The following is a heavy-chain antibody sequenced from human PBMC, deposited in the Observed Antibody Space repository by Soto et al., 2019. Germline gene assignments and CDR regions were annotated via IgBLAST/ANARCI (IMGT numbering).Heavy chain of an antibody. V-gene: IGHV4-30-2*01. CDR3: ARHVNLPLAGTGFDS. CDR1: GDTISTGGYT. D-gene: IGHD6-19*01. J-gene: IGHJ4*02. Sequence: LSLTCDVSGDTISTGGYTWAWIRQPPGKALEWIGHTYHSGNPYYNPSLKSRVIISVDRSKNQFSLKVRSVTAADTAVYYCARHVNLPLAGTGFDSWGRGTLVTVSS. CDR2: TYHSGNP.